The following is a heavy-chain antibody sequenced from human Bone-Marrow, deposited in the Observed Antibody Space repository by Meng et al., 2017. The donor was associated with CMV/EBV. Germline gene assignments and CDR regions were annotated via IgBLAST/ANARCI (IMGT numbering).Heavy chain of an antibody. D-gene: IGHD3-10*01. J-gene: IGHJ5*02. Sequence: SFSGYYWSRIRQPPRKGLEWIGRINHSGSNNYNTSIKSRVTISVDTSKNQFSMKLSSVTAADTAVYYCARNRLLWFGELFGGYNWFDPWGQGTLVTVSS. CDR2: INHSGSN. CDR3: ARNRLLWFGELFGGYNWFDP. CDR1: SFSGYY. V-gene: IGHV4-34*01.